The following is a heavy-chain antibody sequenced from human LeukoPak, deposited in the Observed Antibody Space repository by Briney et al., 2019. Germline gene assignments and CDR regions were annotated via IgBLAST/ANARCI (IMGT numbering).Heavy chain of an antibody. CDR2: IWYDGSNK. J-gene: IGHJ4*02. CDR3: ARDLSGWSDDDWGFDY. Sequence: GGSLRLSCAASGFTFSSYGMHWVRQAPGKGLEWVAVIWYDGSNKYYADSVKGRFTISRDNSKNTLYLQMNSLRAEDTAVYYCARDLSGWSDDDWGFDYWGQGTLVTVSS. CDR1: GFTFSSYG. V-gene: IGHV3-33*01. D-gene: IGHD6-19*01.